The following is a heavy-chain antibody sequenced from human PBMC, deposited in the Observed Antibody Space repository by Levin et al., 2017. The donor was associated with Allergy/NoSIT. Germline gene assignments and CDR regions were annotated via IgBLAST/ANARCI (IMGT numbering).Heavy chain of an antibody. CDR1: GGSISSGGYY. Sequence: SQTLSLTCTVSGGSISSGGYYWSWIRQHPGKGLEWIGYVYYSGSTYYNPSLKSRITISVDTSKNQFSLKLSSVTAADTAVYYCARLKEAEDDYYYGMDVWGQGTTVTVSS. CDR3: ARLKEAEDDYYYGMDV. CDR2: VYYSGST. V-gene: IGHV4-31*03. J-gene: IGHJ6*02.